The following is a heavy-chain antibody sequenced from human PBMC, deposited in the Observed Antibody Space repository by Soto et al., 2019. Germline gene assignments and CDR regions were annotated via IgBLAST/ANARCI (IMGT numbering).Heavy chain of an antibody. D-gene: IGHD6-13*01. CDR2: IYSTGNT. J-gene: IGHJ6*02. V-gene: IGHV4-39*01. Sequence: QLQLQESGPGLVKPSETLSLTCTVSGGSISSSSYWGWIRQPPGKGLEWIGSIYSTGNTYYNPSLKSRVSISADTSKNQFSLKLASVTDADTAVDYCRRSSRYSTDVWGQGTTVTVSS. CDR3: RRSSRYSTDV. CDR1: GGSISSSSY.